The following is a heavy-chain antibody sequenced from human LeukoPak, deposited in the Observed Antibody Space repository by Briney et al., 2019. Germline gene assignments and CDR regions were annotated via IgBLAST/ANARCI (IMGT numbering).Heavy chain of an antibody. CDR2: TYYKPKWYK. J-gene: IGHJ4*02. Sequence: SQTLSLTCDISGDSVSSNSAAWNWIRQSPTRGLEWRGRTYYKPKWYKDYAGSVNSRITINPDTSKNQFSLQLNSVTPEDTAVYYCARGGPWDLPVGKFDYWGQGTLVTVPS. D-gene: IGHD1-26*01. CDR1: GDSVSSNSAA. V-gene: IGHV6-1*01. CDR3: ARGGPWDLPVGKFDY.